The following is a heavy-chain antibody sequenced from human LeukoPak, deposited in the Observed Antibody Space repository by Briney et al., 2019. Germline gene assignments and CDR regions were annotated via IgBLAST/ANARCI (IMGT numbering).Heavy chain of an antibody. J-gene: IGHJ4*02. V-gene: IGHV4-38-2*02. Sequence: SETLSLTCTVSGGSISSGYYWGWIRQPPGKGLEWIGSIYHSGSTYYNPSLKSRVTISVDTSKNQFSLRLSSVTAADTAVYYCARVRSIAARPLDYFDYWGQGTLVTVSS. CDR2: IYHSGST. CDR1: GGSISSGYY. CDR3: ARVRSIAARPLDYFDY. D-gene: IGHD6-6*01.